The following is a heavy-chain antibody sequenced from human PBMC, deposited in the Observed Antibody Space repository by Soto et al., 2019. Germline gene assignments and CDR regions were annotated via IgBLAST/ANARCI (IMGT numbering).Heavy chain of an antibody. D-gene: IGHD6-6*01. CDR3: ARDYPARSYWYFDL. J-gene: IGHJ2*01. V-gene: IGHV3-7*03. CDR2: IKQDGSEN. CDR1: GFTFSSYW. Sequence: VQLVESGGGLVQPGGSLRLSCAASGFTFSSYWMSWVRQAPGKGLEWVANIKQDGSENYYVDSVKGRFTISRDNAKNSLYLQMNSLRADDTAVYYCARDYPARSYWYFDLWGRGTLVTVSS.